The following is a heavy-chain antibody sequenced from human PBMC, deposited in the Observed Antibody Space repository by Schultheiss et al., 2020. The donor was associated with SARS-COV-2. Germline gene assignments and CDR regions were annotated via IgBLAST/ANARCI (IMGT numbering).Heavy chain of an antibody. Sequence: GSLRLSCTVSGGSISSYYWSWIRQPAGKGLEWIGRIYTSGSTNYNPSLKSRVTISVDTSKNQFSLKLSSVTAADTAVYYCARLHGDYFDRNWFDPWGQGTLVTVSS. V-gene: IGHV4-4*07. D-gene: IGHD4-17*01. J-gene: IGHJ5*02. CDR3: ARLHGDYFDRNWFDP. CDR1: GGSISSYY. CDR2: IYTSGST.